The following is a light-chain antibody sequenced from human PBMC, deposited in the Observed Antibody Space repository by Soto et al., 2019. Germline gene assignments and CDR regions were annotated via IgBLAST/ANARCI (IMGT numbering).Light chain of an antibody. CDR1: QSIRGN. V-gene: IGKV3D-15*01. CDR3: QQYGSSPVT. J-gene: IGKJ1*01. CDR2: AAS. Sequence: EIVMTQSPATLSVSPGERATLSCRASQSIRGNLAWYQQKPGRAPRLVIYAASIRATGIPARFSGGGSGTEFTLTITSLQSEDFALYFCQQYGSSPVTFGQGTKVEIK.